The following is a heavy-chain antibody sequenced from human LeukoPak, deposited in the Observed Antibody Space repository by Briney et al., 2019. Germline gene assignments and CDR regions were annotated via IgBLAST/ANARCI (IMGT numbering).Heavy chain of an antibody. CDR3: ARRDGYDSTTFDY. D-gene: IGHD5-24*01. J-gene: IGHJ4*02. V-gene: IGHV5-51*01. Sequence: GESLKTSSKGSGYSFSSYWIGWVRQMPGKGLEWMGIIYPGDSDTRYSPSFQGQVTISADKSISTAYLQWSILTASDTAMYYCARRDGYDSTTFDYWGQGTLVTVSS. CDR2: IYPGDSDT. CDR1: GYSFSSYW.